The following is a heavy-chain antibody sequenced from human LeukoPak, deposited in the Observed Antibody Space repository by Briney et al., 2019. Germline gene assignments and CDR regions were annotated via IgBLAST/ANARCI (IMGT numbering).Heavy chain of an antibody. J-gene: IGHJ4*02. CDR3: ARGGIAAASGFDY. Sequence: SVKVSCKASGGTFSSYAISWVRQAPGQGLEWMGRIIPILGIANYAQKFQGRVTVTADKSTSTAYMELSSLRSEDTAVYYCARGGIAAASGFDYWGQGTLVTVSS. CDR2: IIPILGIA. V-gene: IGHV1-69*04. D-gene: IGHD6-13*01. CDR1: GGTFSSYA.